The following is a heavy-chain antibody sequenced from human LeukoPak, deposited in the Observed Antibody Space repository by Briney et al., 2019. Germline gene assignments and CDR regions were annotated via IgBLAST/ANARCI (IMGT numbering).Heavy chain of an antibody. CDR1: GYPFTAYY. D-gene: IGHD6-13*01. V-gene: IGHV1-2*02. CDR3: ARAEQQLETPPDY. Sequence: ASVRVSCKPSGYPFTAYYMHWVRQAPGQGLQWMGWINPHTGGTNYAQMLQGRVTMTRDTSISTAYLELSSLTSDDTAVYYCARAEQQLETPPDYWGQGTLVTVSS. CDR2: INPHTGGT. J-gene: IGHJ4*02.